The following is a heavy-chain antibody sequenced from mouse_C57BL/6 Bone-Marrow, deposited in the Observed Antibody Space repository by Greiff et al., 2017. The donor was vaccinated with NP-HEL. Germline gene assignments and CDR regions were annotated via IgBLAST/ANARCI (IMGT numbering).Heavy chain of an antibody. CDR2: ILPGSGST. Sequence: QVQLQQSGAELMKPGASVKLSCKATGYTFTGYWIEWVKQRPGHGLEWIGEILPGSGSTNYIEKFKGKATFTADTSSNTAYMQLSSLTTEDSAIYYCARYDSFWGQGTTLTVSS. J-gene: IGHJ2*01. CDR3: ARYDSF. CDR1: GYTFTGYW. D-gene: IGHD2-4*01. V-gene: IGHV1-9*01.